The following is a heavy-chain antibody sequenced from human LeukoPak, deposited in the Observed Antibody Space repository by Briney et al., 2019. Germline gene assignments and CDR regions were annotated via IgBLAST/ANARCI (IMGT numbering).Heavy chain of an antibody. Sequence: GGSLRLSCAASGFTFSSYIMNWVRQAPGKGLEWVSSISSSSTYISYADSVKGRFTISRDNVKNSLFLQMNSLRAEDTAVYYCARGYYDSSGPFWYAFDIWGQGTMVTVSS. D-gene: IGHD3-22*01. J-gene: IGHJ3*02. CDR1: GFTFSSYI. CDR3: ARGYYDSSGPFWYAFDI. CDR2: ISSSSTYI. V-gene: IGHV3-21*01.